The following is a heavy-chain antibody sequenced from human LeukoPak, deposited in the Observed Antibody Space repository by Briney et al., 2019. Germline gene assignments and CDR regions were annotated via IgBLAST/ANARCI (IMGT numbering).Heavy chain of an antibody. CDR3: ARAAGWLQAWYFDY. D-gene: IGHD5-24*01. Sequence: SETLSLICTVSGGSISSYYWSWIRQPPGKGLEWIGYIYYSGSTNYNPSLKSRVTISVDTSKNQFSLKLSSVTAADTAVYYCARAAGWLQAWYFDYRGQGTLVTVSS. V-gene: IGHV4-59*01. CDR2: IYYSGST. J-gene: IGHJ4*02. CDR1: GGSISSYY.